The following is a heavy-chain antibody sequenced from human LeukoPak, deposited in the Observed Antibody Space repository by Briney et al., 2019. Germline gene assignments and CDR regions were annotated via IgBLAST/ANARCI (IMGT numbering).Heavy chain of an antibody. CDR3: ARTLARRHFQH. Sequence: PGGSLRLSCAASGFTVSSNYMSWVRQAPGKGLEWVSVIYSGGSTYYADSVKGRFTISRDNSKNTLYLQMNSLRAEDTAVYYCARTLARRHFQHWGQGTLVTVSS. CDR1: GFTVSSNY. D-gene: IGHD6-19*01. CDR2: IYSGGST. J-gene: IGHJ1*01. V-gene: IGHV3-66*01.